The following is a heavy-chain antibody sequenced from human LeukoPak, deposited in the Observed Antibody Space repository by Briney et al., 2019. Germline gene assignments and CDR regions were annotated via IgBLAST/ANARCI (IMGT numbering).Heavy chain of an antibody. J-gene: IGHJ3*02. Sequence: PGRSLRLSCAASGFTFDDYAMHWVRQAPGKGLEWVSGITWNSDTIDYADSVKGRFTISRGNAKNSLYLQMNSLRAGDTALYYCAKDTTYYYDSSGYDGFDIWGQGTMVTVSS. CDR1: GFTFDDYA. CDR2: ITWNSDTI. D-gene: IGHD3-22*01. CDR3: AKDTTYYYDSSGYDGFDI. V-gene: IGHV3-9*01.